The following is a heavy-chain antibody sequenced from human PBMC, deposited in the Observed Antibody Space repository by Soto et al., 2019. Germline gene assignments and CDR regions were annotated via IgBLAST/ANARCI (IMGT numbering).Heavy chain of an antibody. CDR3: AQDAASLGSFLDH. Sequence: QVQLVESGGGVVQPGTSLTLSCAASGFTFREYGMHWLRQASGKGLQWLTVVSYDGSGKFYADSVKGRFTISSDNSNNRLYLQMNSLRPEGTAVYYCAQDAASLGSFLDHCGQGNLVTVSS. V-gene: IGHV3-30*03. CDR2: VSYDGSGK. D-gene: IGHD3-10*01. CDR1: GFTFREYG. J-gene: IGHJ4*02.